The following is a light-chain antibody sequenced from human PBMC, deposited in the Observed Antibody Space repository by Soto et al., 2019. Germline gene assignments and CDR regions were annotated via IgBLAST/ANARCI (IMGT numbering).Light chain of an antibody. J-gene: IGKJ5*01. V-gene: IGKV1-39*01. CDR2: AAS. CDR3: QQSYSTPSIT. CDR1: QSISSY. Sequence: DIQMTQSPSSLSASVRDRVTITCRASQSISSYLNWYQQKPGKAPKLLIYAASSLQSGVPSRFSGSGSGTDFTLTTSSLQPEDFATYYCQQSYSTPSITFGQGTRLEIK.